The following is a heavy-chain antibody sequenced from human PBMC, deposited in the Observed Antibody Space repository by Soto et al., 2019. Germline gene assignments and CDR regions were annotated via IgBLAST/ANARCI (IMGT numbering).Heavy chain of an antibody. D-gene: IGHD1-1*01. V-gene: IGHV4-59*01. Sequence: SETLSLTCAVSGGSMSRYYWTWIRQPPGKGLEWIGNIHYTGSTNYNPSLKSRVTILLGTSTSQFSLKVSSVTAADTAVYYCARDLTISSTDGPLDPWGHGTLVTVSS. J-gene: IGHJ5*02. CDR1: GGSMSRYY. CDR3: ARDLTISSTDGPLDP. CDR2: IHYTGST.